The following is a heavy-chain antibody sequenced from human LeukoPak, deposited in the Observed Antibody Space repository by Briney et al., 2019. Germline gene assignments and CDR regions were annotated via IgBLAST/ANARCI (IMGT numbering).Heavy chain of an antibody. J-gene: IGHJ4*02. Sequence: GGSLRLSCAASGFTFSSYGMHWVRQAPGKGLDWVAVISDDGSKKYYADSVKGRFTISRDNSKNTLSLQVSSLRAEDTAVYYCAKDRYSYAFEYSDSWGQGTLVTVSS. CDR3: AKDRYSYAFEYSDS. CDR1: GFTFSSYG. V-gene: IGHV3-30*18. D-gene: IGHD5-18*01. CDR2: ISDDGSKK.